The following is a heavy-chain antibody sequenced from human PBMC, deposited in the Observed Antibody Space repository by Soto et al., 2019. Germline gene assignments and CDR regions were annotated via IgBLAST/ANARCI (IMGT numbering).Heavy chain of an antibody. Sequence: GGSLRLSCAASGFTFSSYGMHWVGQGPGKGLEWVAVISYDGSNKYYADSVKGRFTISRDNSKNTLYLQMNSLRAEDTAVYYCAKDRYDYIWGSSRYPADYWGQGTLVTVSS. D-gene: IGHD3-16*02. V-gene: IGHV3-30*18. CDR1: GFTFSSYG. CDR3: AKDRYDYIWGSSRYPADY. CDR2: ISYDGSNK. J-gene: IGHJ4*02.